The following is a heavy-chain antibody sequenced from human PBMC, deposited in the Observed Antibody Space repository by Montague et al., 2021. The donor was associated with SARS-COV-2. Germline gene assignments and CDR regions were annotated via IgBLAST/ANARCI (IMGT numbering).Heavy chain of an antibody. D-gene: IGHD6-19*01. CDR2: YSGST. V-gene: IGHV4-39*01. CDR3: ARRHSSGSIGDAFDI. J-gene: IGHJ3*02. Sequence: YSGSTYYNPSLKSRVTISVDTSKNQFSLKLNSVAAADTAVYYCARRHSSGSIGDAFDIWGQGTMVTVSS.